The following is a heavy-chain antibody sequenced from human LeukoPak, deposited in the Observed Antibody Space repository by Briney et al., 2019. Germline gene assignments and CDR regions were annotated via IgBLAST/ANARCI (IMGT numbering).Heavy chain of an antibody. V-gene: IGHV3-23*01. Sequence: GGSLRLSCAASGFTFSSYAMSWVRQAPGKGLEWVSAISGSGGSTYYADSVKGRFTISRDNSKNTLYLQMNSLRAEDTAVYYCAKFPLLLWFGELIWYFDYWGQGTLVTVSS. D-gene: IGHD3-10*01. CDR1: GFTFSSYA. CDR2: ISGSGGST. CDR3: AKFPLLLWFGELIWYFDY. J-gene: IGHJ4*02.